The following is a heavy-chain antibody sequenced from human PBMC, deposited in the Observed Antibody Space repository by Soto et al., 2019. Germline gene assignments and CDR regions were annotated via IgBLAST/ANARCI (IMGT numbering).Heavy chain of an antibody. Sequence: GGYLRLFCAGSGFTVSRNYISWVRQAPGKGLEWVSVIYSGGSTYYADSVKGRFTISRDNSKNTLYLQMNSLRAEDTAVYYCARDSPGGDIRYWGQGT. CDR2: IYSGGST. D-gene: IGHD2-21*02. V-gene: IGHV3-66*01. CDR3: ARDSPGGDIRY. CDR1: GFTVSRNY. J-gene: IGHJ4*02.